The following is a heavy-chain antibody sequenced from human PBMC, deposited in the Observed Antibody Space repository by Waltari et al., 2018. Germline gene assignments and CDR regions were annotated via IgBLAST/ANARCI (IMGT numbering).Heavy chain of an antibody. Sequence: QLQLQEEPGPGLVKPSETLSLTCTVSGVSISSSSRFWGWIRQPPGKGLDWIGNIYYTGTNFYNPSLKSRVVISVETSKNHFSLRLTSVTAADTAVYYCVVMSSCSGGICYSGIDPWGQGTLVIVSS. CDR2: IYYTGTN. CDR1: GVSISSSSRF. D-gene: IGHD2-15*01. V-gene: IGHV4-39*01. J-gene: IGHJ5*02. CDR3: VVMSSCSGGICYSGIDP.